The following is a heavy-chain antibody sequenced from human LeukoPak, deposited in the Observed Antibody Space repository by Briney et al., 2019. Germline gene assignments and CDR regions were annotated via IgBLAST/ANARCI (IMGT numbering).Heavy chain of an antibody. CDR1: GYTFTGYY. CDR3: ARHHRIGYCSGGSCYSELGY. CDR2: INPNSGGT. J-gene: IGHJ4*02. D-gene: IGHD2-15*01. Sequence: ASVKVSCKASGYTFTGYYMHWVRQAPGQGLEWMGWINPNSGGTNYAQKFQGRVTMTRDTSISTAYMELSRLRSDDTAVYYCARHHRIGYCSGGSCYSELGYWGQGTLVTVSS. V-gene: IGHV1-2*02.